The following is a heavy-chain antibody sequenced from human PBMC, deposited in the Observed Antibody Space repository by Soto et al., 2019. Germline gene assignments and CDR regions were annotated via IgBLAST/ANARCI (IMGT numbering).Heavy chain of an antibody. D-gene: IGHD1-1*01. V-gene: IGHV3-21*01. CDR1: GFTFSSWT. J-gene: IGHJ4*02. CDR3: AKGGTHFDY. CDR2: ISTSSTYI. Sequence: VGSLRLSCTVSGFTFSSWTMNWVRQAPGKGLEWVSSISTSSTYIYYADSVKGRFTISRDSAKDSLYLNMNNLRADDTAVYYCAKGGTHFDYWGQGTLVTVSS.